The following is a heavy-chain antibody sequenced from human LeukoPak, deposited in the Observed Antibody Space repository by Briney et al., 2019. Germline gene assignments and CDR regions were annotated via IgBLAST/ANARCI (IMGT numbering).Heavy chain of an antibody. J-gene: IGHJ4*02. CDR2: INHSGST. CDR1: GGSFSGYY. Sequence: ASETLSLTCAVYGGSFSGYYWSWIRQPPGKGLEWIGEINHSGSTNYNPSLKSRVTISVDTSKYQFSLKLSSVTAADTAVYYCARGPGVPTPFDYWGQGTLVTVSS. CDR3: ARGPGVPTPFDY. D-gene: IGHD3-10*01. V-gene: IGHV4-34*01.